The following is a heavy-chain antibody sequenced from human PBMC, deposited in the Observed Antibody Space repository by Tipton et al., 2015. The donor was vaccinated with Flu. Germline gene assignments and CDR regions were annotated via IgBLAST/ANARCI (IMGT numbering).Heavy chain of an antibody. CDR1: GYSFTSYW. D-gene: IGHD6-13*01. Sequence: QLVQSGAEVKKPGESLKISCKGSGYSFTSYWIGWVRQMPGKGLEWMGIIYPGDSDTRYSPSFQGQVTISADKSISTAYLQWSSLRGWDSAVYYGARSPGYSSSWYEGGDYWGQGTLVTVSS. J-gene: IGHJ4*02. CDR2: IYPGDSDT. CDR3: ARSPGYSSSWYEGGDY. V-gene: IGHV5-51*01.